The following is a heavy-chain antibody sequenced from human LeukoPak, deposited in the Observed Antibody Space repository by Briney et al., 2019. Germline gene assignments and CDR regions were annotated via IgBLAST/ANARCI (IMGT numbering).Heavy chain of an antibody. CDR2: IYSGGST. V-gene: IGHV3-53*01. CDR1: GFTVNNNY. D-gene: IGHD3-10*01. Sequence: GGSLRLSCAASGFTVNNNYMSWVRQAPGKGLEWVSIIYSGGSTYYADSVKGRFTISRDNSKNTLYLQMNSLRAEDTAVYYCARVTGPTSTMVRGVIIPAFDSWGQGTLVTVSS. J-gene: IGHJ4*02. CDR3: ARVTGPTSTMVRGVIIPAFDS.